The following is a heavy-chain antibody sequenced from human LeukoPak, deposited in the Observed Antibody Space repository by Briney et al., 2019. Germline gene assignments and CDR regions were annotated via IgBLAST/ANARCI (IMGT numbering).Heavy chain of an antibody. J-gene: IGHJ4*02. V-gene: IGHV3-74*01. CDR1: GFIFTSHW. Sequence: PGGSLRLSCAASGFIFTSHWMFWVRQVPGKGLVWVSRINGDGSRREYADSVKGRFTISRDNAKNSLYLQMNSLRDEDTAVYYCARGTSYVSFDYWGQGTLVTVSS. D-gene: IGHD3-16*01. CDR3: ARGTSYVSFDY. CDR2: INGDGSRR.